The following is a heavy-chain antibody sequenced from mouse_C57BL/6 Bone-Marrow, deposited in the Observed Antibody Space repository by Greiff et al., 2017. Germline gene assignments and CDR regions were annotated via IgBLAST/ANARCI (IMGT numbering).Heavy chain of an antibody. CDR3: ARCYDYDGGAWFAD. V-gene: IGHV1-82*01. Sequence: VPLQQSGPALVKPGASVKISCKASGYAFSSSWLNWVKQRPGKGLEWFGRIYPGDGDTNYNGKFKGKATLTADKSSSTAYMQLISLTSEDSAVYFCARCYDYDGGAWFADWGQGTLVTVSA. CDR2: IYPGDGDT. D-gene: IGHD2-4*01. CDR1: GYAFSSSW. J-gene: IGHJ3*01.